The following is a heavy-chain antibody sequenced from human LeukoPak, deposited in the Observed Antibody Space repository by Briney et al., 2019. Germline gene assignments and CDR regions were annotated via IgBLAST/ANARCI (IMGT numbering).Heavy chain of an antibody. Sequence: SQTLSLTCTVSGGSISSGDYYWSWIRQPPGKGLEWIGYIYYSGSTYYNPSLKSRVTISVDTSKNQFSLKLSSVTAADTAVYYCARYSSGWINYFDYWGQGILVTVSS. CDR3: ARYSSGWINYFDY. CDR1: GGSISSGDYY. CDR2: IYYSGST. J-gene: IGHJ4*02. D-gene: IGHD6-19*01. V-gene: IGHV4-30-4*08.